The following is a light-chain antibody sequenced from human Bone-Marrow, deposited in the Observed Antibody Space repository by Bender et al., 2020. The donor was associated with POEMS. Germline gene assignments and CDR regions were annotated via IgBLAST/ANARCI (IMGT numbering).Light chain of an antibody. CDR3: QAWDRSSYV. Sequence: SYGLTRPPSVSVSPGHTANITCSGDQLGDQYASWYQLKPGQSPVLVIYEDNKRPSGIPERFSGSNSGNIATLTISGTQAVDEADYYCQAWDRSSYVFGTGTTVTVL. CDR1: QLGDQY. J-gene: IGLJ1*01. V-gene: IGLV3-1*01. CDR2: EDN.